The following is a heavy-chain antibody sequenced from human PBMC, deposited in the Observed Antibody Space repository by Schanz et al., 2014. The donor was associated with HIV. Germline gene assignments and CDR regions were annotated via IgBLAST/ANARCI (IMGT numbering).Heavy chain of an antibody. D-gene: IGHD3-16*02. CDR1: GFTLSSYG. J-gene: IGHJ6*02. Sequence: EVQLVQSGGVVVQPWGSLRLSCEASGFTLSSYGMSWVRQAPGKGLEWVSAIRGGGGSTYYADSVKGRFTISRDNSKNTLYLEMNSLRAEDTAVYYCAKMEMAIVRWYYGMDVWGQGTTVTVSS. CDR3: AKMEMAIVRWYYGMDV. V-gene: IGHV3-23*04. CDR2: IRGGGGST.